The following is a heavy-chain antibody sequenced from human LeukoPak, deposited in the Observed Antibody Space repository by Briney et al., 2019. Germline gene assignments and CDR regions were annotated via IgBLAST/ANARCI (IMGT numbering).Heavy chain of an antibody. D-gene: IGHD1-26*01. J-gene: IGHJ4*02. V-gene: IGHV1-18*04. Sequence: ASVKVSCKASGYTFTNYGISWVRQAPGQGLEWTGWISAYNGNTNYAQKLQGRVTMTTDTSTSTAYMELRSLRSDDTAAYYCARGGCSGSYNDYWGQGTLVTVSS. CDR2: ISAYNGNT. CDR3: ARGGCSGSYNDY. CDR1: GYTFTNYG.